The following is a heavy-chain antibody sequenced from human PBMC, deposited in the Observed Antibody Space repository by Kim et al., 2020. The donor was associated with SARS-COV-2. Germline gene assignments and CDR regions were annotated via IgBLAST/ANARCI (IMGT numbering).Heavy chain of an antibody. D-gene: IGHD1-20*01. CDR1: GGTFSSYA. CDR3: ASAVVSRITGTEAPTKFDY. V-gene: IGHV1-69*13. CDR2: IIPIFGTA. J-gene: IGHJ4*02. Sequence: SVKVSCKASGGTFSSYAISWVRQAPGQGLEWMGGIIPIFGTANYAQKFQGRVTITADESTSTAYMELSSLRSEDTAVYYCASAVVSRITGTEAPTKFDYWGQGTLVTVSS.